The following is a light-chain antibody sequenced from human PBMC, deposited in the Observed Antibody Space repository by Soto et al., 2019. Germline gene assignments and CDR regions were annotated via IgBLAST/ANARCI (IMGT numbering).Light chain of an antibody. J-gene: IGLJ3*02. CDR1: SSNIGSGYD. V-gene: IGLV1-40*01. CDR3: QSYANSLGAWV. CDR2: ENV. Sequence: QSVLTQPPSVSGAPGQRVTISCTGTSSNIGSGYDVHWYQHLPGAAPKLLIYENVNRPSGVPDRFSGSKSGTSASLAITGLQAEDEADYYCQSYANSLGAWVFGGGTKLTVL.